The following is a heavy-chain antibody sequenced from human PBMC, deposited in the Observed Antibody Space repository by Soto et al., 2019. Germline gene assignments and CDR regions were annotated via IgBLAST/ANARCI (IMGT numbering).Heavy chain of an antibody. Sequence: QITLKESGPTVVKPTQTLTLTCTFSGFSLSTSGVGGGWIRQPPGKALEWLALIFCADDKRFSPSLKSRLTITKDTSKNQVVITMTNVDPVDTATYYCAHGNRYFQHWGQGTLVTVSS. J-gene: IGHJ1*01. CDR3: AHGNRYFQH. V-gene: IGHV2-5*02. CDR1: GFSLSTSGVG. CDR2: IFCADDK.